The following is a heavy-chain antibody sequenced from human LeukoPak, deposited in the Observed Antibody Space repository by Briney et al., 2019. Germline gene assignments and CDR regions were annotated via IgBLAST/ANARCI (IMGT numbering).Heavy chain of an antibody. V-gene: IGHV3-66*01. CDR3: ARGVRRRPDAFDI. D-gene: IGHD6-25*01. CDR2: IYSGGST. Sequence: GGSLRLSCAASGFAVSSNYMSWVRQAPGKGLEWVSVIYSGGSTYYADSVKGRFTISRDNSKNTLYLQMNSLRAEDTAVYYCARGVRRRPDAFDIWGQGTMVTVSS. CDR1: GFAVSSNY. J-gene: IGHJ3*02.